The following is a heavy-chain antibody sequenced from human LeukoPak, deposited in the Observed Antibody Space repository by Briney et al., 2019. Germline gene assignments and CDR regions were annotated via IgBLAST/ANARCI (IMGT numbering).Heavy chain of an antibody. CDR2: ISAYDGNT. J-gene: IGHJ6*02. V-gene: IGHV1-18*01. CDR3: ARDPDTAMVSLLYYYYGMDV. CDR1: GYTFTSYG. Sequence: GASVKVSCKASGYTFTSYGISWVRQAPGQGLEWMGWISAYDGNTNYAQKLQGRVTMTTDTSTSTAYMELRSLRSDDTAVYYCARDPDTAMVSLLYYYYGMDVWCQGTTVTVSS. D-gene: IGHD5-18*01.